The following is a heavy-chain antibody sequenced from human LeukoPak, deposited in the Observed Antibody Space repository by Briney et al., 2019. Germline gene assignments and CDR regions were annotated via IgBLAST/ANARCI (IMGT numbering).Heavy chain of an antibody. V-gene: IGHV4-59*01. CDR3: ARDNYGDYRYYYMDV. CDR2: IYTSGST. CDR1: GGSISSYY. Sequence: MASETLSLTCTVSGGSISSYYWSWIRQPPGKGLEWIGYIYTSGSTNYNPSLKSRVTISVDTSKNQFSLKLSSVTAADTAVYYCARDNYGDYRYYYMDVWGKGTTVTVSS. J-gene: IGHJ6*03. D-gene: IGHD4-17*01.